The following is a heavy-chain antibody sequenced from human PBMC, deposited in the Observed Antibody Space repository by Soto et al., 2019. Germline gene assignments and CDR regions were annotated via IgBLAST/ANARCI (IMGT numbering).Heavy chain of an antibody. CDR2: IYAGNGNT. CDR1: GHTFSSYT. CDR3: ARDPALDY. Sequence: QVQFVQSGAEVEKPGASVKVSCKASGHTFSSYTIHWMRQAPGQTLEWMGWIYAGNGNTKYSQKFQGRVTITRDTSASTAYMELSSLRSEDTAVYYCARDPALDYWGQGTLATVSA. J-gene: IGHJ4*02. V-gene: IGHV1-3*01.